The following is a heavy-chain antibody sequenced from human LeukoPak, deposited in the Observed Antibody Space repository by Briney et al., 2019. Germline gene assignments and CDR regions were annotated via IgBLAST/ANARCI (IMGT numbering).Heavy chain of an antibody. D-gene: IGHD3-10*01. CDR3: ARELLWFGELSFGMDV. CDR1: GFTFSSYA. J-gene: IGHJ6*02. CDR2: ISYDGSNK. V-gene: IGHV3-30*14. Sequence: GGSLRLSCAASGFTFSSYAMHWVRQAPGKGLEWVAVISYDGSNKHYADSVKGRFTISRDNSKNTLYLQMNSLRAEDTAVYYCARELLWFGELSFGMDVWGQGTTVTVSS.